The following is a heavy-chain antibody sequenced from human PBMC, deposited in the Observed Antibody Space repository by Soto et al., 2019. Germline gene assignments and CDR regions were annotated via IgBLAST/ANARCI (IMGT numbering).Heavy chain of an antibody. J-gene: IGHJ6*02. CDR2: IYYSGST. Sequence: QVQLQESGPGLVKPSQTLSLTCTVSGGSISSGDYYWSWIRQPPGKGLEWIGYIYYSGSTYYNPSLKSRVTISVDTSKNQFSLQLSSVTAADTAVYYCARDRSSSSHYSYYGMDVWGQGTTVTVSS. CDR1: GGSISSGDYY. V-gene: IGHV4-30-4*01. CDR3: ARDRSSSSHYSYYGMDV. D-gene: IGHD6-6*01.